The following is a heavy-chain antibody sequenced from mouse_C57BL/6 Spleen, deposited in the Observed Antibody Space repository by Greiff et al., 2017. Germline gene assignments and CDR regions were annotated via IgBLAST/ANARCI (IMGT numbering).Heavy chain of an antibody. CDR2: ISSGSSTI. V-gene: IGHV5-17*01. CDR3: ARDICPWYFDV. CDR1: GFTFSDYG. Sequence: EVNVVESGGGLVKPGGSLKLSCAASGFTFSDYGMHWVRQAPEQGLEWVAYISSGSSTIYYADTVKGRFTISRDNAKNTLFLQLTSLRSEDTAMYYCARDICPWYFDVWGTGTTVTVSS. J-gene: IGHJ1*03.